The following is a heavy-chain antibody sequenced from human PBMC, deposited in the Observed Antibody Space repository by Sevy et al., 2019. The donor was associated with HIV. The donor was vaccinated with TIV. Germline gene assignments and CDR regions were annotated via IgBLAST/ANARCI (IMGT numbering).Heavy chain of an antibody. V-gene: IGHV4-34*01. CDR2: VDHTGNI. CDR3: AREPIEAPGPGYFDI. J-gene: IGHJ4*03. CDR1: VDSFNGHY. D-gene: IGHD6-13*01. Sequence: SETLSLTCAVYVDSFNGHYWSWIRQVPGRGLEWIGEVDHTGNINYNPALKNRLAMSVNRSKNQFSLNLTSLTAADTAVYYCAREPIEAPGPGYFDIWGHGNRVTVSS.